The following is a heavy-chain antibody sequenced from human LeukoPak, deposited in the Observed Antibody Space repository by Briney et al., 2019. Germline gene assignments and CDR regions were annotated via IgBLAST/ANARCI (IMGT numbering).Heavy chain of an antibody. V-gene: IGHV3-23*01. D-gene: IGHD5-12*01. Sequence: GGSLRLSCAASGFAFSSYAMSWVRQAPGKGLEWVSAISGSGGRTYYADSVKGRFTISRDSYKKPLYQKMNSLRAEDTADYYCVKYLLPGGYVSDYWGQGTQVTASS. J-gene: IGHJ4*02. CDR1: GFAFSSYA. CDR3: VKYLLPGGYVSDY. CDR2: ISGSGGRT.